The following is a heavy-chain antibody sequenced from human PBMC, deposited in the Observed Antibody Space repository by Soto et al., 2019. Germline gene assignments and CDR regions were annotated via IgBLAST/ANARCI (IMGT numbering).Heavy chain of an antibody. D-gene: IGHD6-19*01. V-gene: IGHV3-48*03. J-gene: IGHJ5*02. CDR1: GFTFSSYE. Sequence: GGSLRLSCAASGFTFSSYEMNWVRQAPGKGLEWVSYISSGGTTIYYADSVKGRFTISRDNSKNTLYLQMNSLRAEDTAVYYCARDYVAAVAANTPWFDPWGQGTLVTVSS. CDR3: ARDYVAAVAANTPWFDP. CDR2: ISSGGTTI.